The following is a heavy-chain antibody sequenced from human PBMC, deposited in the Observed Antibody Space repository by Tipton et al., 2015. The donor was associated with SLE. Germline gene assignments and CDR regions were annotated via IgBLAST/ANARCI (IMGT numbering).Heavy chain of an antibody. Sequence: RSLRLSCAVSGFAFSASGMHWVRQAPGKGLEWVAVIWYDGSDKYYADSVKGRFTISRDNSKNTLSLQMNSLTVEDTAVYYCARWGHHCRGGGCSPYYLDYWGQGTLVTVSS. CDR3: ARWGHHCRGGGCSPYYLDY. J-gene: IGHJ4*02. CDR2: IWYDGSDK. D-gene: IGHD2-15*01. V-gene: IGHV3-33*01. CDR1: GFAFSASG.